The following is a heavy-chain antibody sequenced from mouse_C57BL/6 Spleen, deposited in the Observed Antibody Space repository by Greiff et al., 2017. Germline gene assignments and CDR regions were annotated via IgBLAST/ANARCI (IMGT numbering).Heavy chain of an antibody. CDR3: TRYYYYFDD. CDR1: GFTFSSYA. CDR2: ISSGGDYI. J-gene: IGHJ2*01. Sequence: EVQVVESGEGLVKPGGSLKLSCAASGFTFSSYAMSWVRQTPEKRLEWVAYISSGGDYIYYAATVKGRFTISRDNARNTLYLQMRSLKSEDTAMYYCTRYYYYFDDGGQGTTLTVSS. V-gene: IGHV5-9-1*02. D-gene: IGHD1-1*01.